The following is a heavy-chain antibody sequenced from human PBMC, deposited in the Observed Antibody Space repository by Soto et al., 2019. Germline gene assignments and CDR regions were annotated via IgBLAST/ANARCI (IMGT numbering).Heavy chain of an antibody. CDR3: ARDSETNGYSYDYVDY. CDR2: ISYDGSNT. J-gene: IGHJ4*02. D-gene: IGHD5-18*01. CDR1: GFTFRTYA. V-gene: IGHV3-30*04. Sequence: QVQLVESGGGVVQPGRSLKLSCAASGFTFRTYAMHWVRQAPGKGLEWVAVISYDGSNTYYADSVKGRFTISRDNSKNXLYVQMNSLRTEDSAVYYCARDSETNGYSYDYVDYWGQGTLVTVSS.